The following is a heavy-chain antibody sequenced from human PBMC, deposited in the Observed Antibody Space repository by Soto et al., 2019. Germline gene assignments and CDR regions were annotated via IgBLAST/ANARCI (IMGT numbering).Heavy chain of an antibody. D-gene: IGHD5-12*01. Sequence: SQTLSLTCTVSGGSISSSSYYWSWIRQPPGKGLEWVGYIYYSGSTTYNPSLKSRLTISVDTSKNQFSLKLRSVTAADTTVYYCARLGRWLQALDSWGQGTLVTVSS. J-gene: IGHJ4*02. CDR1: GGSISSSSYY. V-gene: IGHV4-61*05. CDR3: ARLGRWLQALDS. CDR2: IYYSGST.